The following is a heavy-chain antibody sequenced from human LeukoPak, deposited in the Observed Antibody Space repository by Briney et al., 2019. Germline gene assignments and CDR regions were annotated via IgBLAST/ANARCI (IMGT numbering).Heavy chain of an antibody. V-gene: IGHV4-34*01. D-gene: IGHD3-10*01. J-gene: IGHJ5*02. CDR3: ARLRKVYYYGSGSYLVHGWFDP. Sequence: SETLSLTCAVYGGSFSGYYWSWIRQPPGKGLEWIGEINHSGSTNYNPSLKSRVTISVDTSKNQFSLKLSSVTAADTAVYYCARLRKVYYYGSGSYLVHGWFDPWGQGTLVTVSS. CDR2: INHSGST. CDR1: GGSFSGYY.